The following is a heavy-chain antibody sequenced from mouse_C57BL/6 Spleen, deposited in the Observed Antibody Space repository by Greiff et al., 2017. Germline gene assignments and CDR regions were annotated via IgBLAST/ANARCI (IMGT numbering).Heavy chain of an antibody. Sequence: EVKLMESGAELVRPGASVKLSCTASGFNIKDYYMHWVKQRPEQGLEWIGRIDPEDGDTEYAPKFQGKATMAADTSSNTAYLQLSSLTSEDTAVYYCTNCLNYYGSSYDYYAMDYWGQGTSVTVSS. CDR3: TNCLNYYGSSYDYYAMDY. J-gene: IGHJ4*01. V-gene: IGHV14-1*01. CDR2: IDPEDGDT. CDR1: GFNIKDYY. D-gene: IGHD1-1*01.